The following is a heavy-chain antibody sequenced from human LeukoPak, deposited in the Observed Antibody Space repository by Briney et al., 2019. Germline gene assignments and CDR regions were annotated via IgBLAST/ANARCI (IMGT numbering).Heavy chain of an antibody. CDR2: INTNTGNQ. CDR1: GYTFTSYA. V-gene: IGHV7-4-1*02. CDR3: ASPYGTIVAAPRYYYYMDV. J-gene: IGHJ6*03. D-gene: IGHD5-12*01. Sequence: RASVKVSCKASGYTFTSYAMNWVRQAPGQGLEWMGWINTNTGNQTYAQGLTGRFVFYLHTSVSTAYLQISSLKAEETAVYYCASPYGTIVAAPRYYYYMDVWGKGTTVTVSS.